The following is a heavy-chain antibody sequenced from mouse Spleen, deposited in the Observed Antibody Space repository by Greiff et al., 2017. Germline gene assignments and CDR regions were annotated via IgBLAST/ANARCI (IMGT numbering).Heavy chain of an antibody. Sequence: EVQRVESGGGLVKPGGSLKLSCAASGFTFSSYAMSWVRQTPEKRLEWVATISSGGSYTYYPDSVKGRFTISRDNAKNTLYLQMSSLRSEDTAMYYCARQRDSSGYFAYWGQGTLVTVSA. D-gene: IGHD3-2*01. CDR3: ARQRDSSGYFAY. CDR2: ISSGGSYT. CDR1: GFTFSSYA. V-gene: IGHV5-9-3*01. J-gene: IGHJ3*01.